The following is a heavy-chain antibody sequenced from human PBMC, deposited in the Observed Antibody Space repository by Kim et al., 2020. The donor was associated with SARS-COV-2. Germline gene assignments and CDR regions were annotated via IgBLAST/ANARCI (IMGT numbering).Heavy chain of an antibody. Sequence: GESLKISCKGSGYTFTSYWIGWVRQMPGKGLEWMGIIYCGDSDVRYSPSFQGQITIPADKSVSTAYLRWTSLKASDTGFYFCARFQGDESRWSSPPDLWGQGTQVTVSS. CDR2: IYCGDSDV. V-gene: IGHV5-51*01. CDR1: GYTFTSYW. J-gene: IGHJ5*02. CDR3: ARFQGDESRWSSPPDL. D-gene: IGHD6-13*01.